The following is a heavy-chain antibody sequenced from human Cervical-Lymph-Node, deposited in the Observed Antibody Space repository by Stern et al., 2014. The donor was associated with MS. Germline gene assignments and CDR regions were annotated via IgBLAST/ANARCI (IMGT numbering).Heavy chain of an antibody. D-gene: IGHD3-10*01. CDR3: ARAMVRGVIYYYYGMDV. J-gene: IGHJ6*02. CDR1: GFSLSTSGMC. V-gene: IGHV2-70*01. CDR2: IGWYDDK. Sequence: QVTLKESGPALVKPTQTLTLTCTFSGFSLSTSGMCVSWIRQPPGKALEWLAVIGWYDDKYYSTSRKTRLTISKDTSKNQVVLTMTNMDPVDTATYYCARAMVRGVIYYYYGMDVWGQGTTVTVSS.